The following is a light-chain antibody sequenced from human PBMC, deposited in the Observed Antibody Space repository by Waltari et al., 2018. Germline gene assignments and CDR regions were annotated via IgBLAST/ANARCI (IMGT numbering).Light chain of an antibody. Sequence: DIQMTQSPSSLSASVGDRVTITCRASQSISTFLNWYQQRPGKAPELLIYAASSLQSGVPSRFSGTGSGTDFTLTISSLQREDFATYYCQETYSTVPTFGQGTKLEIK. CDR2: AAS. J-gene: IGKJ2*01. V-gene: IGKV1-39*01. CDR1: QSISTF. CDR3: QETYSTVPT.